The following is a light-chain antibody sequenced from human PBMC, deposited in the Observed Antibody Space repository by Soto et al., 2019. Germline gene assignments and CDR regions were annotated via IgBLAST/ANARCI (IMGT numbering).Light chain of an antibody. V-gene: IGKV1-39*01. CDR1: QNIDNY. J-gene: IGKJ4*01. Sequence: DMQMTQSTTSLSASVGYRVTITCRASQNIDNYLNWYQQKPREAPNLLISAASNLQTAVTSSFSGSRSGTDFSLTISGLQPEDFATYFCQQSYTIPLIFGRGTKVDVK. CDR3: QQSYTIPLI. CDR2: AAS.